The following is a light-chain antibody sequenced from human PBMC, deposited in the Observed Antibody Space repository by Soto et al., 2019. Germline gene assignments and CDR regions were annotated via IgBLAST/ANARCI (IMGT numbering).Light chain of an antibody. CDR1: QSVRSN. Sequence: EIVMTQSPVTLSVSPGERATLSCRASQSVRSNLAWYQQKPGQAPSLLIYGAFTRATGIPTRFSGSGSGTDFTLTISSLEPEDFAVYYCQQRSNWPRTFGQGTKVDIK. CDR2: GAF. V-gene: IGKV3-11*01. J-gene: IGKJ1*01. CDR3: QQRSNWPRT.